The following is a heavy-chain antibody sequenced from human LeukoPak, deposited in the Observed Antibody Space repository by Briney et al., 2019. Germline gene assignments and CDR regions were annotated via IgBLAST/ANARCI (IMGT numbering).Heavy chain of an antibody. CDR3: AGLDWYFAL. V-gene: IGHV4-39*01. CDR2: AYYSGRT. CDR1: GASIGSSSYF. Sequence: PSETLSLTCTVSGASIGSSSYFCGWIRQAPGKGLEWIGSAYYSGRTYYNPSLKSRLTISVDTSKNQVSLKLRSVTAADTAVYYCAGLDWYFALWGRGTLVTVSS. J-gene: IGHJ2*01.